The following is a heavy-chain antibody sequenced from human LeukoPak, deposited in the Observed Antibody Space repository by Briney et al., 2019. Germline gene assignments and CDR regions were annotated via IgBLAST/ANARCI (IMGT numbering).Heavy chain of an antibody. D-gene: IGHD6-13*01. J-gene: IGHJ4*02. CDR3: ARGGSAYISSWSTFDY. V-gene: IGHV3-74*01. CDR1: GFTFSSYW. CDR2: VNSDASST. Sequence: GGSLRLSCAASGFTFSSYWMHWVRLAPGKGLVWVSRVNSDASSTTFADSVKGRFTISRDNAKNTLFLQMNSLRVEDTAVYYCARGGSAYISSWSTFDYWGQGTLVTVSS.